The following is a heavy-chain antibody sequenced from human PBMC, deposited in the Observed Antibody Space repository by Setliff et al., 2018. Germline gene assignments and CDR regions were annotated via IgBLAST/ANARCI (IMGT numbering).Heavy chain of an antibody. V-gene: IGHV1-46*01. Sequence: ASVKVSCKASGYSFSIYSIHWVRQAPGQGLDWMGIINPSGGDTRYGQKFQGRVTITTDESTSTAYMELSSLRSEDTAVYYCARDGAEGSGSYGWAFDIWGQGTMVTVSS. CDR3: ARDGAEGSGSYGWAFDI. D-gene: IGHD3-10*01. J-gene: IGHJ3*02. CDR1: GYSFSIYS. CDR2: INPSGGDT.